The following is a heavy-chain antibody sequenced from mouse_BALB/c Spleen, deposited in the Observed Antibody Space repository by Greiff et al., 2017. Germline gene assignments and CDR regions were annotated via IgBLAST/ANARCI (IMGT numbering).Heavy chain of an antibody. CDR3: ARHLCSYYAFAY. V-gene: IGHV14-3*02. CDR2: IDPANGNT. J-gene: IGHJ3*01. CDR1: GFNIKDYY. Sequence: VQLQQSGAELVKPGASVKLSCTASGFNIKDYYMHWVKQRPEQGLEWIGRIDPANGNTKYDPKFQGKATITADTSSNTAYLQLSSLTSEDTAVYYCARHLCSYYAFAYWGQGTLVTVSA. D-gene: IGHD2-12*01.